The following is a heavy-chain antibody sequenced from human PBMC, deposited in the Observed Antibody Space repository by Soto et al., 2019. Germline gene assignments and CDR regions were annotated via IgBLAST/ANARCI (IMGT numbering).Heavy chain of an antibody. Sequence: EALCRTCTGAGGSIRRYYWRRIRQPPGKGMEWIGYIYYSGSTNYNPSLKSRVTISVDTSKNQFSLKLSSVTAADTAVYYCAGTRGYCSGGRWGAFDIWGQRTMVT. J-gene: IGHJ3*02. D-gene: IGHD2-15*01. V-gene: IGHV4-59*01. CDR2: IYYSGST. CDR3: AGTRGYCSGGRWGAFDI. CDR1: GGSIRRYY.